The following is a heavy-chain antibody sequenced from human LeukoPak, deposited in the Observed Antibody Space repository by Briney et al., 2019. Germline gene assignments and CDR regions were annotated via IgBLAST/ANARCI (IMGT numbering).Heavy chain of an antibody. Sequence: SETLSLTCTVSGGSVSSYYWSWIRQPPGKGLEWIGYIYYFGGTNYNPSLKSRVTISVDTSKNQLSLKVSSVTAADTAVYYRARGWGSSSPALDYWGQGTLVTVSS. CDR3: ARGWGSSSPALDY. D-gene: IGHD2-15*01. CDR2: IYYFGGT. V-gene: IGHV4-59*02. CDR1: GGSVSSYY. J-gene: IGHJ4*02.